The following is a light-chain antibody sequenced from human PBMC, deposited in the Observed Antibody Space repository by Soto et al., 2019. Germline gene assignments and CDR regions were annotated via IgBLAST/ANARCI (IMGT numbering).Light chain of an antibody. CDR3: LQHNHFPWT. J-gene: IGKJ1*01. CDR2: GAS. CDR1: QGIRKD. Sequence: QMTQSPSSLSASVGDSVTITCRASQGIRKDLGWYQQKPGKAPQRLIYGASFLHTGVPSRFSGSGSGTEFTLTISGLQPEDFATYFCLQHNHFPWTFGQGTKV. V-gene: IGKV1-17*01.